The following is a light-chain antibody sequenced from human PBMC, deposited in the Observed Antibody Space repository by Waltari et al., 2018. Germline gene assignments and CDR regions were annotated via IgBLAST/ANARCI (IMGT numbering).Light chain of an antibody. CDR2: GKN. CDR3: NSRDSSGNHHYV. J-gene: IGLJ1*01. CDR1: SLRSYS. V-gene: IGLV3-19*01. Sequence: SSELTQAPAVSVALGQTVRITCQGASLRSYSASWYQQKPGQAPVLVIYGKNNRPSGIPDRFSGSSSGNTASLTITGAQAEDEADYYCNSRDSSGNHHYVFGTGTKVTVL.